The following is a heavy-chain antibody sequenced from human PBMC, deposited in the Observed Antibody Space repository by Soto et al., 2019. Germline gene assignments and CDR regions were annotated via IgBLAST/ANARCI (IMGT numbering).Heavy chain of an antibody. CDR2: FYPSGST. J-gene: IGHJ3*02. CDR1: GGSISSYY. CDR3: ARGGSNDWQVAFDI. V-gene: IGHV4-4*07. Sequence: SETLSLTCTVSGGSISSYYWSWIRQPAGKGLEWIGRFYPSGSTNYNPSLKSRVTMSLDTSKNQFSLKLTSVTAADTAVYYCARGGSNDWQVAFDIWGQGTMVTVPS. D-gene: IGHD3-9*01.